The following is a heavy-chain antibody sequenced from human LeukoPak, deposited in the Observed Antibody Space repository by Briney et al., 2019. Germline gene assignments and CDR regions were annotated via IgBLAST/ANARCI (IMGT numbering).Heavy chain of an antibody. CDR1: GHTFTGYY. D-gene: IGHD3-10*01. CDR3: ARITYYYGSGSYFVPDY. J-gene: IGHJ4*02. Sequence: GASVKVSCKASGHTFTGYYMHWVRQAPGQGLEWMGRINPNSGSTNYAQKFQGRVTITRDTSASTAYMELSSLRSEDTAVYYCARITYYYGSGSYFVPDYWGQGTLVTVSS. CDR2: INPNSGST. V-gene: IGHV1-2*06.